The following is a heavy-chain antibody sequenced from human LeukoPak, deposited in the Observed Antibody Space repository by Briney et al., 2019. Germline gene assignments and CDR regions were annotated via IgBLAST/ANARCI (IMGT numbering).Heavy chain of an antibody. D-gene: IGHD1-1*01. CDR3: ARIRYSENIDY. Sequence: SETLSLTCTVSGGSISSSSYYWGWIRQPPGKGLECIGSIYYSVRTYYTPSLKSRVTISVDTSKNQFSLKVTSVTAADTAVYYCARIRYSENIDYWGQGTLVTVSS. V-gene: IGHV4-39*01. J-gene: IGHJ4*02. CDR1: GGSISSSSYY. CDR2: IYYSVRT.